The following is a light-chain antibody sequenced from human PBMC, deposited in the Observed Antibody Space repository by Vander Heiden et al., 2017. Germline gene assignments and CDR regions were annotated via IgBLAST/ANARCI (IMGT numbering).Light chain of an antibody. J-gene: IGLJ3*02. V-gene: IGLV2-23*02. CDR1: SSDVGTYNL. CDR3: CSYAGSSTLV. CDR2: EVS. Sequence: SALTPPASVSGSPGQSITLSCTGTSSDVGTYNLVSWYQQPPGKAPKLMIYEVSERPSGVSNRFSGSKSGNTASLTISGLQAEDEADYYCCSYAGSSTLVFVGGTKLTVL.